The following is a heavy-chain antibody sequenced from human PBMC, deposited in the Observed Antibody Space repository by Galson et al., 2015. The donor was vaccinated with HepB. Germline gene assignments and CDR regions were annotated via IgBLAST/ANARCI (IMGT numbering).Heavy chain of an antibody. V-gene: IGHV7-4-1*02. J-gene: IGHJ6*02. CDR1: GHTFTSYA. CDR2: INTNTGNP. CDR3: ARGLGYSSSWFRALDV. Sequence: SVKVSCKASGHTFTSYAMNWVRQAPGQGLEWMGWINTNTGNPTYAQGFTGRFVFSLDTSVNTAYLQISSLKAEDTAVYYCARGLGYSSSWFRALDVWGQGTTVTVSS. D-gene: IGHD6-13*01.